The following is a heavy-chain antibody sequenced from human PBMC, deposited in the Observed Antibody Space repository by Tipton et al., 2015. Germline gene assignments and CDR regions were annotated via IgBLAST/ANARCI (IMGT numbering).Heavy chain of an antibody. CDR3: ARHGSIGARQNWFDP. D-gene: IGHD6-6*01. CDR1: GYSFTNYW. CDR2: INPDDSDT. Sequence: QLVQSGAEVRKPGESLKISCKASGYSFTNYWIGWVRQMPGKGLEWMGIINPDDSDTKYSPSFQGQVTISADKSINTAYLQWSSLKASDSGMYYCARHGSIGARQNWFDPWGQGTLVTVSS. J-gene: IGHJ5*02. V-gene: IGHV5-51*01.